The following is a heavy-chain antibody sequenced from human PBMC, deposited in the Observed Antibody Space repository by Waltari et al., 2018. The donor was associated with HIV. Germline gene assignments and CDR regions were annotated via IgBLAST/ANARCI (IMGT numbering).Heavy chain of an antibody. CDR2: INQDGGEK. J-gene: IGHJ4*02. D-gene: IGHD6-13*01. V-gene: IGHV3-7*01. CDR3: ARDGVAAGIYFDK. CDR1: GFTFSAHW. Sequence: EVQLVESGGGLVQPGGSLRLSWSASGFTFSAHWMSWVRQAPGKGLEWVANINQDGGEKNYVDSGKGRFTISRDNAKNSLYLQLNSLRAEDTAVYYCARDGVAAGIYFDKWGQGTLVTVSS.